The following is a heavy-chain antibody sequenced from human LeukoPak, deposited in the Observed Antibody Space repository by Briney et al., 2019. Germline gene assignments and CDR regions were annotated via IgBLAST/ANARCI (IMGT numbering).Heavy chain of an antibody. D-gene: IGHD3-9*01. Sequence: GGSLRLSCAASGFTFDDYAMHWVRQAPGKGLEWVSGISWNSGSIGYADSVKGRFTISRDNAKNSLYLQTNSLRAEDTALYYCAKDLYDILTGPVDYWGQGTLVTVSS. CDR2: ISWNSGSI. CDR1: GFTFDDYA. CDR3: AKDLYDILTGPVDY. J-gene: IGHJ4*02. V-gene: IGHV3-9*01.